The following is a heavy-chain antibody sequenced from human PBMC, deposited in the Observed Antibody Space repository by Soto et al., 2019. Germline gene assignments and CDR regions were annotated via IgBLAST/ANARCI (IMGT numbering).Heavy chain of an antibody. J-gene: IGHJ5*02. Sequence: SETLSLTCTVSGGSISSGGYYWSWIRQHPGKGLEWIGYMHYSGSTYYNPSLKSRVTISVDTSKNQFSLKLSSVTAADTAVYYCARSGDNPLNWFDPWGQGTLVTVSS. V-gene: IGHV4-31*03. CDR1: GGSISSGGYY. D-gene: IGHD2-21*02. CDR2: MHYSGST. CDR3: ARSGDNPLNWFDP.